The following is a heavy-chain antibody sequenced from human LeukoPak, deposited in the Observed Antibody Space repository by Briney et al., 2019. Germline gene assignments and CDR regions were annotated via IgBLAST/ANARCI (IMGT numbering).Heavy chain of an antibody. CDR2: IYYSGST. D-gene: IGHD2-21*02. CDR1: GGSISSGGYY. Sequence: SETLSLACTVSGGSISSGGYYWSWIRQHPGKGLEWIGYIYYSGSTYYNPSLKSRVTISVDTSKNQLSLKLSSVTAADTAVYYCARRKGGDFIDNWGQGALVTVSS. J-gene: IGHJ4*02. CDR3: ARRKGGDFIDN. V-gene: IGHV4-31*03.